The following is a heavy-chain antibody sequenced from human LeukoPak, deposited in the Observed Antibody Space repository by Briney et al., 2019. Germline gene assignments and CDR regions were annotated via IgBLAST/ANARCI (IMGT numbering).Heavy chain of an antibody. CDR2: IDRPAKSYAT. Sequence: GGSLTLPCAASGFTLSDSAIHWVRQASGKGLESVGLIDRPAKSYATAYGASVGGRFTISRGDSKNTAYLQMDSLKTEDTALYYCTRDRGTYNWLDPWGQGTLVTVSS. CDR3: TRDRGTYNWLDP. D-gene: IGHD1-26*01. V-gene: IGHV3-73*01. J-gene: IGHJ5*02. CDR1: GFTLSDSA.